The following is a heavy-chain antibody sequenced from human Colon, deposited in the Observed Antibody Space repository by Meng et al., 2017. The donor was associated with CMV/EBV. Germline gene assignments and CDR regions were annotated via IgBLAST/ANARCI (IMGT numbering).Heavy chain of an antibody. V-gene: IGHV4-59*01. CDR3: ARAVDGTGPDY. Sequence: SETLSLTCTVSGGSITYYYWSWIRQPPGKGLEWIGYIHNRGTTDYNPSLKSRVTISVDTSKNQFSLKLRSVTAADTAVYYCARAVDGTGPDYWGQGTLVTVSS. J-gene: IGHJ4*02. CDR1: GGSITYYY. D-gene: IGHD1-14*01. CDR2: IHNRGTT.